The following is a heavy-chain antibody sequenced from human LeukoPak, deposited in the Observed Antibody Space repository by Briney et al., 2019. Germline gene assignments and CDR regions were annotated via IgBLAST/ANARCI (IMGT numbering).Heavy chain of an antibody. CDR1: GGSISSYY. V-gene: IGHV4-59*01. D-gene: IGHD2-2*02. Sequence: SETLSLTCTVSGGSISSYYWSWIRQPPGKGLEWIGYIYYSGSTNYNPSLKSRVTISVDTSKNQFSLKLSSVTAADTAVYYCARDGYCSSTSCHRGFDYWGQGTLVTVSS. CDR2: IYYSGST. J-gene: IGHJ4*02. CDR3: ARDGYCSSTSCHRGFDY.